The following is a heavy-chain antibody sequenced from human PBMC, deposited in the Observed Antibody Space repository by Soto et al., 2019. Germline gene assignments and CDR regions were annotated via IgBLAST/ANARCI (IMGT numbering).Heavy chain of an antibody. CDR1: GGTFSSYT. Sequence: SVKVSCKASGGTFSSYTISWVRQAPGQGLEWMGRIIPILGIANYAQKFQGRVTITADKSTSTAYMELNSLRAEDTAVYYCANRDFKDEPYYYYMDVWGKGTTVTVSS. J-gene: IGHJ6*03. CDR2: IIPILGIA. D-gene: IGHD2-15*01. CDR3: ANRDFKDEPYYYYMDV. V-gene: IGHV1-69*02.